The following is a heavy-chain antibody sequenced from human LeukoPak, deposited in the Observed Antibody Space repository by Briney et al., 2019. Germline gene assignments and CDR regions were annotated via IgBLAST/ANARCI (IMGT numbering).Heavy chain of an antibody. CDR3: ARRAGAYSHPYDY. CDR2: IYSDNT. J-gene: IGHJ4*02. CDR1: GFIFSSYS. D-gene: IGHD4/OR15-4a*01. V-gene: IGHV3-53*01. Sequence: SGGSLRLSCAASGFIFSSYSMSWVRQAPGKGLEWVSFIYSDNTHYSDSVKGRFTISRDNSKNTLYLQMNSLRAEDTAVYYCARRAGAYSHPYDYWGQGTLVTVSS.